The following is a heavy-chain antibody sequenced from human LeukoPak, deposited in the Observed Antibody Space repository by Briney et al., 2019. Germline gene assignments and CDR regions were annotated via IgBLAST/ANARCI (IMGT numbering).Heavy chain of an antibody. CDR3: ARTARSPDS. CDR1: GFSFSDVY. Sequence: PGGSLRLSCAASGFSFSDVYMTWVRQAPGMGPEWLPYISPTGTDTSYADSVKGRFTVSRDNAENSVYLQMNSLRDDDTAVYYCARTARSPDSWGQGALVTVSS. CDR2: ISPTGTDT. J-gene: IGHJ4*02. V-gene: IGHV3-11*01.